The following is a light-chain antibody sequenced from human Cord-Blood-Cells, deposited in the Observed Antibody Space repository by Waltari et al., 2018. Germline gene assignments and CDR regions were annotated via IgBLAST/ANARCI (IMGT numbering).Light chain of an antibody. Sequence: QSALTQPASVSGSPGQSITISCTGTSSDVGGYKYVSWYKQHPGKAPKLMIYAVSNRPSGVSNRFSGSKSGNTASLTISGLQAEDEADYYCSSYTSSSTLVFGTGTKVTVL. J-gene: IGLJ1*01. V-gene: IGLV2-14*01. CDR3: SSYTSSSTLV. CDR2: AVS. CDR1: SSDVGGYKY.